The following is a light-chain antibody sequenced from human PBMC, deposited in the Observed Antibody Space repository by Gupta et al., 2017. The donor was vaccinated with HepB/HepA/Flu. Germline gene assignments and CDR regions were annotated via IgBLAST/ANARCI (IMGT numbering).Light chain of an antibody. CDR2: QHT. CDR1: KLGDKF. V-gene: IGLV3-1*01. Sequence: SLELTQPPSASVSPGQTASISCSGDKLGDKFVHWYQQKPGQSPVLVIYQHTKRPSGIPERFSGSNSGNTATLTISGTQAMDEADYYCQVWYRNTLFFGGGTKLTVL. CDR3: QVWYRNTLF. J-gene: IGLJ2*01.